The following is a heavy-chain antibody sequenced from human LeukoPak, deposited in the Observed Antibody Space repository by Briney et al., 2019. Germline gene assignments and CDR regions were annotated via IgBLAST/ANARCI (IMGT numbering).Heavy chain of an antibody. D-gene: IGHD3-22*01. V-gene: IGHV4-34*01. Sequence: SETLSLTCAVYGGSFSGYYWTWIRQPPGKGLEAIGEINHSGGTNYNPSLKSRVTISVDTSKNQFSLKLSSMTAEDTADYYCATGPRGDSSSYKSVYWGQGTLVTVSS. J-gene: IGHJ4*02. CDR1: GGSFSGYY. CDR3: ATGPRGDSSSYKSVY. CDR2: INHSGGT.